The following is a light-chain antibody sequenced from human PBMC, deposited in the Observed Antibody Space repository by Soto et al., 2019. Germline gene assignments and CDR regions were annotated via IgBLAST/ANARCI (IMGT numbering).Light chain of an antibody. V-gene: IGKV1-16*02. CDR1: QGIRNY. CDR3: QQYNSYPIA. CDR2: AAS. J-gene: IGKJ4*01. Sequence: DIQMTQSPSSLSASVGDRVTITCRACQGIRNYLAWFQQKPGKAPKSLIYAASTLQREVPSKFSGSGSGTDFTLTFSSLLPEDFATYYCQQYNSYPIAFDGGTKVEIK.